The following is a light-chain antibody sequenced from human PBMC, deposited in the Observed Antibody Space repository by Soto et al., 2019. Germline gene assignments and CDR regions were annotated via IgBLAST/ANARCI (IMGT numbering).Light chain of an antibody. Sequence: ENVLTQSPGTLSLSPGERATLSCRASQSVSSYLAWYQQKPGQAPRLLIYDASKRATGIPARFSGTGSGTDFTLTISSLEPEDFAVYYCQQRYDWPITFGQGTRLEIK. CDR1: QSVSSY. CDR2: DAS. V-gene: IGKV3-11*01. J-gene: IGKJ5*01. CDR3: QQRYDWPIT.